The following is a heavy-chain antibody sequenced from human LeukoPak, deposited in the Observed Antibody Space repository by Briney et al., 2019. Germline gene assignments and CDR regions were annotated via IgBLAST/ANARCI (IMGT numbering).Heavy chain of an antibody. D-gene: IGHD6-19*01. CDR3: AAPSPSGAVAPLDY. CDR1: GFTFTSSA. V-gene: IGHV1-58*01. Sequence: ASVKVSCKASGFTFTSSAVQWVRQARGQRLEWIGWIVVGSGNTNYAQEFQERVTITRDMSTSTAYMELSSLRSEDTAVYYCAAPSPSGAVAPLDYWGQGTLVTVSS. J-gene: IGHJ4*02. CDR2: IVVGSGNT.